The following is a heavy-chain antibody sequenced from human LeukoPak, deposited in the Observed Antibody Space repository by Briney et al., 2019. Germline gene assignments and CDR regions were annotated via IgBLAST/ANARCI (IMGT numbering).Heavy chain of an antibody. CDR1: GGSMSSSSYY. Sequence: SETLSLTCTVPGGSMSSSSYYWGWIRQTPGKGLEWIGSIYYSGSTYYNPSLKSRVTISVDTSKNQFSLKLSSVTAADTAVYYCARGAGGDLYFDDWGQGTLVTVSS. CDR2: IYYSGST. J-gene: IGHJ4*02. D-gene: IGHD4-17*01. V-gene: IGHV4-39*07. CDR3: ARGAGGDLYFDD.